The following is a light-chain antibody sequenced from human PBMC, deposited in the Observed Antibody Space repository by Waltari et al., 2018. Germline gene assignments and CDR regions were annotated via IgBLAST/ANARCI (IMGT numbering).Light chain of an antibody. CDR3: QQYNSYWT. CDR2: KAS. Sequence: DIQMTQSPSTLSASVGDRVTIPCLASQSVSRWFAWYQQKPGKAPKLLIYKASSLESGVPSRFSGSGSGTEFTLTISSLQPDDFATYYCQQYNSYWTFGQGTKVEIK. CDR1: QSVSRW. V-gene: IGKV1-5*03. J-gene: IGKJ1*01.